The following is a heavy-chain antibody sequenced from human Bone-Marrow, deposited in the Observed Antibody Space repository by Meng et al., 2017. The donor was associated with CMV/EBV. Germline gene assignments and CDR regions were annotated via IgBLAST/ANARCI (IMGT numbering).Heavy chain of an antibody. CDR2: ISSSSSYI. D-gene: IGHD2-2*01. J-gene: IGHJ4*02. V-gene: IGHV3-21*01. CDR3: ARDEVVPAAFDY. CDR1: GFTFSSYA. Sequence: GESLKISCAASGFTFSSYAMHWVRQAPGKGLEWVSSISSSSSYIYYADSVKGRFTISRDNAKNSLYLQMNSLRAEDTAVYYCARDEVVPAAFDYWGQATLVTVSS.